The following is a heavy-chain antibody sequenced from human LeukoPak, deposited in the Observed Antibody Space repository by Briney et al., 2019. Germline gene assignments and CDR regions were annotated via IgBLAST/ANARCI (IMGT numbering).Heavy chain of an antibody. CDR3: ARDRGGTDDFWSGYYTGYFDY. J-gene: IGHJ4*02. Sequence: GGSLRLSCAASGFTFSSYNMNWVRQAPGKGLEWVSSISSSSSYMYYGDSVKGRFTISRDNAKNSLYLQMNSLRVEDTAVFYCARDRGGTDDFWSGYYTGYFDYWGQGTLVTVSS. CDR1: GFTFSSYN. D-gene: IGHD3-3*01. V-gene: IGHV3-21*01. CDR2: ISSSSSYM.